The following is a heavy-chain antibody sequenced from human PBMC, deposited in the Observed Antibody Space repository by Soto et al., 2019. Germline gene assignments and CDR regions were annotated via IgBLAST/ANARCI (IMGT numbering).Heavy chain of an antibody. V-gene: IGHV4-31*03. CDR1: GGSISSGGYY. D-gene: IGHD3-3*01. J-gene: IGHJ4*02. Sequence: QVQLQESGPGLVKPSQTLSLTCTVSGGSISSGGYYWSWIRQHPGKGLEWIGYIYYSGSTYYNPTIKSRITISVDTSKNRFCLKLSSVTAAGTAVYYCTTSGMHFDFRSGFDYWGQGTLFTVSS. CDR2: IYYSGST. CDR3: TTSGMHFDFRSGFDY.